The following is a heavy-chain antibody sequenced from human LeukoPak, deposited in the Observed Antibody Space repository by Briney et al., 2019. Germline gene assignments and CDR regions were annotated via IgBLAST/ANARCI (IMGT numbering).Heavy chain of an antibody. CDR3: AKALVGTMVRGVIPPLFDY. Sequence: GGSLRLSCAPSGFSFSNYAMSWVRQAPGKGLEWVSIISGGGGSTSYADSVKGRFTISRDNSKNTLYLQMNSLRAEDTAVYYCAKALVGTMVRGVIPPLFDYWGQGTLVTVSS. V-gene: IGHV3-23*01. D-gene: IGHD3-10*01. J-gene: IGHJ4*02. CDR1: GFSFSNYA. CDR2: ISGGGGST.